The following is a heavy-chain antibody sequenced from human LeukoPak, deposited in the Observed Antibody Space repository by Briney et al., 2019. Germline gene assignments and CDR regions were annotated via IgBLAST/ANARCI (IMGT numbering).Heavy chain of an antibody. CDR1: GFTFSDYY. V-gene: IGHV3-11*04. D-gene: IGHD2-2*01. CDR2: ISSSGSTI. CDR3: ARDVVVPAARAKINNYYYYGMDV. J-gene: IGHJ6*02. Sequence: GGSLRLSCAASGFTFSDYYMSWIRQAPGKGLEWVSHISSSGSTIYYADSVKGRFTISRDNAKNSLYLQMNSLRAEDTAVYYCARDVVVPAARAKINNYYYYGMDVWGQGTTVTVSS.